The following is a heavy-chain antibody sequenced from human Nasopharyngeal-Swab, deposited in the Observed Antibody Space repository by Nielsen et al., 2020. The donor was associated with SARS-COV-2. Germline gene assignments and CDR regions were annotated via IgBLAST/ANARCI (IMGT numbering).Heavy chain of an antibody. Sequence: GESLKISCAASGFTFNSFAMSWVRQAPGKGLEWVSGISGGGDSTHYADSVKGRFTISRYNSRKTLYLQMNSLRAEDTAVYHCARANTRDFDYWGQGTLVTVSS. CDR2: ISGGGDST. V-gene: IGHV3-23*01. CDR3: ARANTRDFDY. CDR1: GFTFNSFA. J-gene: IGHJ4*02.